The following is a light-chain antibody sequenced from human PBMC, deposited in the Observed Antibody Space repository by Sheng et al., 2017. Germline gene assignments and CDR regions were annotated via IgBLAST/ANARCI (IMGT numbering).Light chain of an antibody. J-gene: IGLJ2*01. CDR2: DNS. V-gene: IGLV3-21*02. Sequence: VLTQPPSVSVAPGQTATITCGGYNLGSKDVHWYQQKPGQAPVVVVHDNSDRPSGIPERFSGSNSGNTATLTVSRVEAGDEADYYCQVWDTSSDLYVVFGGGTKLTVL. CDR1: NLGSKD. CDR3: QVWDTSSDLYVV.